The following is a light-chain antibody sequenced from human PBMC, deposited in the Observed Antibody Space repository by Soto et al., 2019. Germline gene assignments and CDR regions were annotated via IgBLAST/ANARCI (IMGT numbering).Light chain of an antibody. J-gene: IGKJ1*01. CDR2: GAS. CDR3: QYRRT. CDR1: QSVSSSY. V-gene: IGKV3-20*01. Sequence: EIVLTQSPGTLSLSPGERATLSCRASQSVSSSYLAWYQQKPGQAPRLLIYGASSRATGIPDRFSGSGSGTDFTLTISRLEPEAFAVYYCQYRRTFGQGTKVEIK.